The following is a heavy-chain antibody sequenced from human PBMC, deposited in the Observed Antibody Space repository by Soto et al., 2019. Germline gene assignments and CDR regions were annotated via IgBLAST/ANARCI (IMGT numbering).Heavy chain of an antibody. D-gene: IGHD6-13*01. V-gene: IGHV3-23*01. CDR1: EFIFSDYA. J-gene: IGHJ4*02. Sequence: GGSLRLSCVASEFIFSDYAMSWVRQAPGKGPEWVSVIGGDGYKPEYADSVKGRFTISRDNSKNTLFLQMNSLRVEDTAVYYCARDQGGAAPGRRGPFDCWGQGTLVTVSS. CDR3: ARDQGGAAPGRRGPFDC. CDR2: IGGDGYKP.